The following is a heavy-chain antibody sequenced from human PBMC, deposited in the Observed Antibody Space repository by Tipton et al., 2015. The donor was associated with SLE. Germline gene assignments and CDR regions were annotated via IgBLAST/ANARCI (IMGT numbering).Heavy chain of an antibody. CDR2: IFTIGTT. CDR3: ARTEVGGYSHDAFDL. Sequence: TLSLTCTVSGGSIRSGSYYWTWIRQPAGTGLEWIGRIFTIGTTSYNPPLKSRVTISLDTSKNQFSLKLSSATAADTAVYYCARTEVGGYSHDAFDLWGQGTMVTVSS. D-gene: IGHD6-25*01. J-gene: IGHJ3*01. V-gene: IGHV4-61*02. CDR1: GGSIRSGSYY.